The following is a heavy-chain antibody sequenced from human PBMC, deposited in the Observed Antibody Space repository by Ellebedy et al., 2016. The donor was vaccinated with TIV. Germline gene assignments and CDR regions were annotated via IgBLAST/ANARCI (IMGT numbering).Heavy chain of an antibody. V-gene: IGHV3-30*18. J-gene: IGHJ4*02. CDR2: ISYDGSNK. CDR1: GFTFNIYG. D-gene: IGHD6-19*01. CDR3: AKDQGSCRPRAGYSSGCYEDY. Sequence: GESLKISXAGSGFTFNIYGMHWVRQAPGKGLEWVAVISYDGSNKYYADSVKGRFTISRDNSKNTVYLQMNSLRVEDTAVYYCAKDQGSCRPRAGYSSGCYEDYWGQGTLVTVSS.